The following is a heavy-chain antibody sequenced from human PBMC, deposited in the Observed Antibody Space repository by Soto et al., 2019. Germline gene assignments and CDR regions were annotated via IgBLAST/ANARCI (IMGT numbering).Heavy chain of an antibody. CDR1: GYTINEVS. CDR3: TTYHGDYNFDH. CDR2: FDPDEAET. Sequence: ASVKVSWKDPGYTINEVSLHWVRQAPGKGLEWLGGFDPDEAETIYAQHFQGRVTMTEDTSTDTVYMELSSLRSEDTALYFCTTYHGDYNFDHWGQGTLVTVSS. D-gene: IGHD4-17*01. J-gene: IGHJ5*02. V-gene: IGHV1-24*01.